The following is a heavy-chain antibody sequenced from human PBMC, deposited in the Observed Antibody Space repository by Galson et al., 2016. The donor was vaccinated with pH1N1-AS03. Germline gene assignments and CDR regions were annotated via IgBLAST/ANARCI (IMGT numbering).Heavy chain of an antibody. CDR1: GYTFRSYW. V-gene: IGHV5-51*01. J-gene: IGHJ4*02. CDR2: IYPGDSDT. CDR3: ARRGHSTNCYSFDY. Sequence: QSGAEVKKPGDSLKISCKVSGYTFRSYWIGWVRQMPGKGLEWMGTIYPGDSDTRYSPSFQGQVTISADTSTSTTYLQWNSLKASDTAIDYCARRGHSTNCYSFDYWCQGSLLTVSS. D-gene: IGHD6-13*01.